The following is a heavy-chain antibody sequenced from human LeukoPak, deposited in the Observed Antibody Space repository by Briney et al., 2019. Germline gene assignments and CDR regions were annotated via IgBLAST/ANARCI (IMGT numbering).Heavy chain of an antibody. J-gene: IGHJ3*02. CDR1: GGTFSSYA. CDR2: IIPIFGTA. V-gene: IGHV1-69*05. CDR3: ARCEVVVAATLRGAFDI. D-gene: IGHD2-15*01. Sequence: ASVKVSCKASGGTFSSYAISWVRQAPGQGLEWMGGIIPIFGTANYAQKFQGRVTLTTDESTSTAYMELSSLRSEDTAVYYCARCEVVVAATLRGAFDIWGQGTMVTVSS.